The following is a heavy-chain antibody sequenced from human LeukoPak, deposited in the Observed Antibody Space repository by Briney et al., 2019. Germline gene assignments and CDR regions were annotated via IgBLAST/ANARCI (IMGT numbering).Heavy chain of an antibody. V-gene: IGHV4-59*01. CDR1: GGSISDYY. D-gene: IGHD6-13*01. Sequence: SETLSLTCTISGGSISDYYWSWIRQPPGKGLEWIGYIYYSGSTHYNPSLKSRVTISVDTSKNQFSLKLTSVTAADTAVYYCARDMGSAAGHDYWGQGTLVTVSS. CDR3: ARDMGSAAGHDY. CDR2: IYYSGST. J-gene: IGHJ4*02.